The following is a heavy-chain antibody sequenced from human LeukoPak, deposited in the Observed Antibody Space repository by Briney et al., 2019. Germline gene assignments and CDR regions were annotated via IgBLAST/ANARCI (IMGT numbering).Heavy chain of an antibody. CDR1: GFAFRNYW. D-gene: IGHD4-17*01. Sequence: GGSLRLSCAASGFAFRNYWMSWVRQAPGKGLEWVANIKQDGSEKYYVDSVKGRFTISRDNAKNSLYLQMNSLRAEDTAVYYCARDDYGDYGLDYWGQGTLVTVSS. CDR3: ARDDYGDYGLDY. V-gene: IGHV3-7*01. J-gene: IGHJ4*02. CDR2: IKQDGSEK.